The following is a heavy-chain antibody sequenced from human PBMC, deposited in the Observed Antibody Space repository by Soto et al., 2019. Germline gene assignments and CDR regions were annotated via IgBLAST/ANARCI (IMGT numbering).Heavy chain of an antibody. Sequence: QLQLQESGPGLVKPSETLSLTCTVSGGSISSSSYYWGWIRQPPGKGLEWIGSIYYSGSTYYNPSLKSRVTISVDTAKNPFSLKLSSVTAADTAVYYCEFTDYYYYGMDVWGQGTTVTVSS. CDR2: IYYSGST. V-gene: IGHV4-39*01. CDR3: EFTDYYYYGMDV. J-gene: IGHJ6*02. CDR1: GGSISSSSYY. D-gene: IGHD3-16*01.